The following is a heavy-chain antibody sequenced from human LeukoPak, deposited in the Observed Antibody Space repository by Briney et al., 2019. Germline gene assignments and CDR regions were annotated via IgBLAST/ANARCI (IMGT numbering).Heavy chain of an antibody. J-gene: IGHJ4*02. Sequence: SETLSLTCTVSGGSISSGDYYWSWIRQPPGKGLEWIGYIYYSGSTYYNPSLKSRVTISVDTSKNQFSLKLSSVTAADTAVYYCARVPLYGSGIPFDYWDQGTLVTVSS. CDR2: IYYSGST. V-gene: IGHV4-30-4*01. D-gene: IGHD3-10*01. CDR1: GGSISSGDYY. CDR3: ARVPLYGSGIPFDY.